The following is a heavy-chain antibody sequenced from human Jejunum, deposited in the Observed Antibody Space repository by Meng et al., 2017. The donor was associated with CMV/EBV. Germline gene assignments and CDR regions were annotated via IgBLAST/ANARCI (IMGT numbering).Heavy chain of an antibody. CDR2: IYGDGEK. D-gene: IGHD2-15*01. V-gene: IGHV2-5*02. CDR1: GFSLSTSGVG. J-gene: IGHJ4*02. CDR3: ANSYCSRGTCYSFYY. Sequence: QITLKESGPTLVKPTQTLTPTWTFSGFSLSTSGVGVGWIRQPPGKALEGLALIYGDGEKRYSPSLRSRLTITKDTSKNQVVLTMTNMDPVDTATYFCANSYCSRGTCYSFYYWGQGTLVTVSS.